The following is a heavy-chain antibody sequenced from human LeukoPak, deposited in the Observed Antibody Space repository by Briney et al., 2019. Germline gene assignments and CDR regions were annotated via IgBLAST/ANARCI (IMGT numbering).Heavy chain of an antibody. CDR2: IYHSGST. D-gene: IGHD1-1*01. V-gene: IGHV4-39*07. CDR1: GGSISSSSYY. J-gene: IGHJ4*02. Sequence: SETLSLTCTVSGGSISSSSYYWGWIRQPPGKGLEWIGEIYHSGSTNYNPSLKSRVTISVDKSKNQFSLKLSSVTAADTAVYYCARDTTATVFDYWGQGTLVTVSS. CDR3: ARDTTATVFDY.